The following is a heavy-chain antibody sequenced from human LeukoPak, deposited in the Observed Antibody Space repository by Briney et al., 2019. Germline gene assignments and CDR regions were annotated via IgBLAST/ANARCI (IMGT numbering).Heavy chain of an antibody. D-gene: IGHD3-22*01. CDR2: ISAYNGHT. CDR1: GYTFSNYA. J-gene: IGHJ3*02. V-gene: IGHV1-18*01. CDR3: ARHYHNYYDSSGRQAFDI. Sequence: ASVKVSCKASGYTFSNYAVSWVRQAPGQGLEWMGWISAYNGHTDYAQKLQGRVTMTIDTSTSTAYMELRSLVSDDTAVYFCARHYHNYYDSSGRQAFDIWGQGTMVTVSS.